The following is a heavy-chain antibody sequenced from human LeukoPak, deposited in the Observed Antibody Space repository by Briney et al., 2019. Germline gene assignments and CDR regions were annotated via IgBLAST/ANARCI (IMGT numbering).Heavy chain of an antibody. V-gene: IGHV3-15*01. J-gene: IGHJ1*01. CDR3: AKDSRGYCSGGSCWNFQH. CDR1: GFTFSNAW. D-gene: IGHD2-15*01. CDR2: IKSKTDGGTT. Sequence: GGSLRLSCAASGFTFSNAWMSWVRQAPGKGLEWVGRIKSKTDGGTTDYAAPVKGRFTISRDDSKNTLYLQMNSLKTEDTAVYYCAKDSRGYCSGGSCWNFQHWGQGTLVTVSS.